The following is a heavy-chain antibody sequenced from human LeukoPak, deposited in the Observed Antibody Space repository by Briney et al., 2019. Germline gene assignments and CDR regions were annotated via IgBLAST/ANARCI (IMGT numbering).Heavy chain of an antibody. CDR3: AREDLGPPSDAFDI. J-gene: IGHJ3*02. CDR2: ISYDGSNK. Sequence: PGRSLRLSCAASGFTFSSYAMHWVRQAPGKGLEWVAVISYDGSNKYYADSVKGRFTISRDNSKNTLYLQMNSLRAEDTAVYYCAREDLGPPSDAFDIWGQGTMVTVSS. V-gene: IGHV3-30-3*01. CDR1: GFTFSSYA. D-gene: IGHD1-14*01.